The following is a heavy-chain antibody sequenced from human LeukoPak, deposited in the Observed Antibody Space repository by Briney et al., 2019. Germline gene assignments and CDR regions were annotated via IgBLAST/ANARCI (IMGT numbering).Heavy chain of an antibody. Sequence: PSQTLSLTCTVSGGSISSGDYYWSWIRQPPGKGLEWIGYIYYSGSTNYNPSLKSRVTISVDTSKNQFSLKLSSVTAADTAVYYCARGPHYYDSSGYYYGWFDPWCQGTLVTVSS. V-gene: IGHV4-61*08. D-gene: IGHD3-22*01. CDR3: ARGPHYYDSSGYYYGWFDP. CDR1: GGSISSGDYY. CDR2: IYYSGST. J-gene: IGHJ5*02.